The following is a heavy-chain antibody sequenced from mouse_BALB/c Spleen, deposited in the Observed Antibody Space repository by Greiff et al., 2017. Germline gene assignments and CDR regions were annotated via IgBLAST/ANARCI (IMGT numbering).Heavy chain of an antibody. V-gene: IGHV1-54*01. CDR3: ARDYREAMDY. CDR2: INPGSGGT. D-gene: IGHD2-12*01. Sequence: QVQLKESGAELVRPGTSVKVSCKASGYAFTNYLIEWVKQRPGQGLEWIGVINPGSGGTNYNEKFKGKATLTADKSSSTAYMQLSSLTSDDSAVYFCARDYREAMDYWGQGTSVTVSS. CDR1: GYAFTNYL. J-gene: IGHJ4*01.